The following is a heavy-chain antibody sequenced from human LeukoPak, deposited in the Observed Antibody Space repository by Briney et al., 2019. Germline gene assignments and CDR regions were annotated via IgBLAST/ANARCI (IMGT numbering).Heavy chain of an antibody. D-gene: IGHD3-22*01. CDR3: ARRPYYYDSSGYRDAFDI. V-gene: IGHV1-69*13. J-gene: IGHJ3*02. Sequence: ASVKVSCKASGGTFSSYAISWVRQAPGQGLEWMGGIIPIFGTANCAQKFQGRVTITADESTSTAYMELSSLRSEDTAVYYCARRPYYYDSSGYRDAFDIWGQGTMVTVSS. CDR1: GGTFSSYA. CDR2: IIPIFGTA.